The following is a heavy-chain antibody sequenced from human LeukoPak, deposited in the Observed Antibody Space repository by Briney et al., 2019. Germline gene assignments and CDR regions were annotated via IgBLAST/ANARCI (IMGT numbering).Heavy chain of an antibody. CDR1: GYTFTSYG. Sequence: ASVKVSCKASGYTFTSYGISWVRQAPGRGLEWMGWISAYNGNTNYAQKLQGRVTMTTDTSTSTAYMELRSLRSDDTAVYYCARDYCSSTSCQPFDYWGQGTLVTVSS. J-gene: IGHJ4*02. CDR3: ARDYCSSTSCQPFDY. V-gene: IGHV1-18*01. D-gene: IGHD2-2*01. CDR2: ISAYNGNT.